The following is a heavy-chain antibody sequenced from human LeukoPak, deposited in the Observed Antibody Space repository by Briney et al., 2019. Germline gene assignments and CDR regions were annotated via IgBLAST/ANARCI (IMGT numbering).Heavy chain of an antibody. V-gene: IGHV1-8*02. CDR1: GYTFTSYD. CDR3: ARANSSSSICDYNYYLDV. J-gene: IGHJ6*03. D-gene: IGHD6-6*01. CDR2: MNPNSGNT. Sequence: ASVKVSCKASGYTFTSYDINWVRQAPGQGLEWMGWMNPNSGNTDYAQKFQGRVTITRNTSISTAYMELSRLRSEDTDVSYCARANSSSSICDYNYYLDVWGKGTTVTVSS.